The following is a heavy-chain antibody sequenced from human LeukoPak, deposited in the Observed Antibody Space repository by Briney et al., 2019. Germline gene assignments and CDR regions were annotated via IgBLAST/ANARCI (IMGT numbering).Heavy chain of an antibody. CDR3: ARVGRYSSGWQGVWDY. Sequence: GGSLRLSCAASGFTFSRYWMTWVRQAPGKGLEWVANIKEDGSQKYYVDSVEGRLTISRDNAENSLYLQMNSLRAEDTAVYYCARVGRYSSGWQGVWDYWGQGTLVTVSS. D-gene: IGHD6-19*01. V-gene: IGHV3-7*05. CDR2: IKEDGSQK. J-gene: IGHJ4*02. CDR1: GFTFSRYW.